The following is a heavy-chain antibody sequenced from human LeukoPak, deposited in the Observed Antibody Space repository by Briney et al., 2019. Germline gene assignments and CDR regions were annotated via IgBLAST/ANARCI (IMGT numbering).Heavy chain of an antibody. CDR3: ARNNGMDV. Sequence: GGSLRLSCAASGFTFSSYGMHWVRQVPGRGPEWVANVNRDGSETYYLDSVKGRFTISKNNAKNSLYLQMNSLRAEDTALYHCARNNGMDVWGQGTTVIVSS. CDR1: GFTFSSYG. V-gene: IGHV3-7*03. J-gene: IGHJ6*02. CDR2: VNRDGSET.